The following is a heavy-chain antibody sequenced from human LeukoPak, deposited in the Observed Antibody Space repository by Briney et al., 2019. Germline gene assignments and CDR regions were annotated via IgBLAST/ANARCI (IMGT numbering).Heavy chain of an antibody. CDR3: ARREVWFGRRNWFDP. Sequence: ASVKVSCKASGYTFTGYYMHWVRQAPGQGLEWMGWINPNSGGTDYAQKFQGRVTMTRDTSISTAYMELSRLRSDDTAVYYCARREVWFGRRNWFDPWGQGTLVTVSS. CDR2: INPNSGGT. J-gene: IGHJ5*02. D-gene: IGHD3-10*01. V-gene: IGHV1-2*02. CDR1: GYTFTGYY.